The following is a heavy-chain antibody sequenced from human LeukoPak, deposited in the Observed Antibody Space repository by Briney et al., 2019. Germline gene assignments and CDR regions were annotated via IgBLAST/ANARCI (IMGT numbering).Heavy chain of an antibody. D-gene: IGHD6-19*01. CDR3: ARDWAEFEWLAHPGY. J-gene: IGHJ4*02. Sequence: SETLSLTCTVSGGSISSYYWSWIRQPAGKGLEWIGRIYTSGSTNYNPSLNSRVTMSVDTSKNQFSLELSSVTAADTAVYYCARDWAEFEWLAHPGYWGQGTLVTVSS. V-gene: IGHV4-4*07. CDR2: IYTSGST. CDR1: GGSISSYY.